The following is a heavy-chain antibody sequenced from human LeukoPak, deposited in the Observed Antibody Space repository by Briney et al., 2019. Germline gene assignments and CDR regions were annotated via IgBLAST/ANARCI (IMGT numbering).Heavy chain of an antibody. Sequence: GGSLRLSCAASGFTFSNYEMNWVRQAPGKGLEWVSYISSSGSTIYYADSVKGRFTISRDNAKNSLYLQMNSLRAEDTAVYYCALPHYYDSEGASDMDVWGKGTTVTISS. CDR3: ALPHYYDSEGASDMDV. J-gene: IGHJ6*03. CDR1: GFTFSNYE. D-gene: IGHD3-10*01. CDR2: ISSSGSTI. V-gene: IGHV3-48*03.